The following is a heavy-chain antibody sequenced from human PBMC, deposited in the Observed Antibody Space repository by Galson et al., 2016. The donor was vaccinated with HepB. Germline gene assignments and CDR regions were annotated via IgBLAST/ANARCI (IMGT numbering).Heavy chain of an antibody. D-gene: IGHD3-10*01. CDR2: IYKGGTTSGST. Sequence: SETLSLTCSVSGDSIRSYYWNWIRQPPGKGLEWLGYIYKGGTTSGSTNNNPPLKSRVTMSVDTSKNQFSLKLSSVTAADTAVYYCARDRSQDWFDPWGQGTLVTVSS. V-gene: IGHV4-59*01. CDR3: ARDRSQDWFDP. CDR1: GDSIRSYY. J-gene: IGHJ5*02.